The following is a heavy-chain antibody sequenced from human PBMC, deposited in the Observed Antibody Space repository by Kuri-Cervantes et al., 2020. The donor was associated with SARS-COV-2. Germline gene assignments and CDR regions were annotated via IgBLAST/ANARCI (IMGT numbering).Heavy chain of an antibody. J-gene: IGHJ6*03. CDR3: ARGAANYYYMDV. CDR2: IWYDGENE. V-gene: IGHV3-33*08. D-gene: IGHD3-16*01. Sequence: GESLKIYCVASGFTFSNYVIHWVRQAPGKGLEWVAVIWYDGENEYYAGSVKGRFTISRDNSKNTVSLHMNSLRAKDTAMYYCARGAANYYYMDVWGKGTTVTVSS. CDR1: GFTFSNYV.